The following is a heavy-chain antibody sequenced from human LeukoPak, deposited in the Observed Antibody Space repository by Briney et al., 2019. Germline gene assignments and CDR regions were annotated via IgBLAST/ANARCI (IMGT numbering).Heavy chain of an antibody. V-gene: IGHV4-59*08. Sequence: SETLSLTWTVSGASISYNYWSWLRQPPEMGLDWLGYICCGGSTNYNPSLSSRVTISEDTSKNQFSLSLSSVTAADTAVYYCARHPPGSASGWHSLDFWGQGALVTVSS. D-gene: IGHD6-19*01. CDR2: ICCGGST. CDR3: ARHPPGSASGWHSLDF. J-gene: IGHJ4*02. CDR1: GASISYNY.